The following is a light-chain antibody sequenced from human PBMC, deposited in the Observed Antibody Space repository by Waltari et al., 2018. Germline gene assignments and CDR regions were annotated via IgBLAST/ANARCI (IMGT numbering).Light chain of an antibody. CDR1: VLYSSINKNY. CDR3: QQYYSTPTWT. J-gene: IGKJ1*01. V-gene: IGKV4-1*01. Sequence: VLYSSINKNYLAWYQQKPGQPPKLLIYWASTRESGVPDRFSGSGSGTDFTLTISSLQAEDVAVYYCQQYYSTPTWTFGQGTKVEIK. CDR2: WAS.